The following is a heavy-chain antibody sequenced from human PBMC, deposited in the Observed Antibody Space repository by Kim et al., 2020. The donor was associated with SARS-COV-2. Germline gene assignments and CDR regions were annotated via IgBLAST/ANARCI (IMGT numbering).Heavy chain of an antibody. CDR1: GYSFTSYW. Sequence: GESLKISCKGSGYSFTSYWIGWVRQMPGKGLEWMGIIYPGDSDTRYSPSFQGQVTISADKSISTAYLQWSSLKASDTAMYYCARLRSSSWFGDHWYFDLWGRGTLVTVSS. CDR3: ARLRSSSWFGDHWYFDL. V-gene: IGHV5-51*01. CDR2: IYPGDSDT. J-gene: IGHJ2*01. D-gene: IGHD6-13*01.